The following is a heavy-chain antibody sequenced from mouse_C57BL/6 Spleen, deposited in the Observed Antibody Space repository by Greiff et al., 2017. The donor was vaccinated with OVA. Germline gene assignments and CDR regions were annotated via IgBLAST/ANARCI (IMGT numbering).Heavy chain of an antibody. D-gene: IGHD2-2*01. CDR1: GYTFTSYW. Sequence: QVQLQQPGTELVKPGASVKLSCKASGYTFTSYWMHWVKQRPGQGLEWIGNINPSNGGTNYNEKFKSKATLTVDKSSSTSYMQLSSLTSEDSAVYYCARGGTTMVTSFAYWGQGTLVTVSA. J-gene: IGHJ3*01. CDR3: ARGGTTMVTSFAY. CDR2: INPSNGGT. V-gene: IGHV1-53*01.